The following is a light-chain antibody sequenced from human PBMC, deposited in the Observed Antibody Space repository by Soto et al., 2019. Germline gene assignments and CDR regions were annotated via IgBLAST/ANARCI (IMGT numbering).Light chain of an antibody. Sequence: EVVLTQSPGTLSLSPGERATLSSRASQSVDSSTLAWYQQKPGQAPRLLISGASKRATGTPDRFSGSGSGTDFTLTISRLEPEDFAVYYCQHFDDSLTFGGGTKVEIK. CDR2: GAS. J-gene: IGKJ4*01. CDR3: QHFDDSLT. CDR1: QSVDSST. V-gene: IGKV3-20*01.